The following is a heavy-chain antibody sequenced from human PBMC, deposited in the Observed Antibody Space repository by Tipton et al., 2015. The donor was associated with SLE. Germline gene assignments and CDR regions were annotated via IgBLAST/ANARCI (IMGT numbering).Heavy chain of an antibody. J-gene: IGHJ4*02. Sequence: SLRLSCAASGFSFTSYAMTWVRQTPGKGLEWVSVISGSGGSTHYADSVKGRFTISRDNSKNTLYLQMNSLRAEDTAVYYCAKGVGNDYGDSGTDHWGQGTLVTVSS. CDR3: AKGVGNDYGDSGTDH. CDR1: GFSFTSYA. D-gene: IGHD4-17*01. CDR2: ISGSGGST. V-gene: IGHV3-23*01.